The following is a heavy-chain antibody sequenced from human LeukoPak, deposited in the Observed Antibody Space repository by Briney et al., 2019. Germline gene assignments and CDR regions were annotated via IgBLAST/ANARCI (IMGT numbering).Heavy chain of an antibody. CDR3: ARGRYNWNHSLRY. D-gene: IGHD1-1*01. CDR1: GYTFTSNY. Sequence: VASVKVSCKAFGYTFTSNYMHWVRQAPGQGPEWMGVISPSGGSTTYAQKLQGRVTMTTDTSTSTAYMELRSLRSDDTAVYYCARGRYNWNHSLRYWGQGTLVTVSS. CDR2: ISPSGGST. J-gene: IGHJ4*02. V-gene: IGHV1-46*01.